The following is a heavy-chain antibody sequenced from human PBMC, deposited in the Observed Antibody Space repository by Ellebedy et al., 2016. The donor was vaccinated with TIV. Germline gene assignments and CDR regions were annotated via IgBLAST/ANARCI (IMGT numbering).Heavy chain of an antibody. J-gene: IGHJ4*02. CDR1: GYTFTSYY. CDR2: INPSDGST. D-gene: IGHD3-22*01. V-gene: IGHV1-46*01. CDR3: ARALEGMDYYDSSGYFFDY. Sequence: ASVKVSCXASGYTFTSYYMHWVRQVPGQGLEWMGIINPSDGSTTYAQKFQGRVTMTRDTSTSTVYMELSSLRSEDTAVYYCARALEGMDYYDSSGYFFDYWGQGTLVTVSS.